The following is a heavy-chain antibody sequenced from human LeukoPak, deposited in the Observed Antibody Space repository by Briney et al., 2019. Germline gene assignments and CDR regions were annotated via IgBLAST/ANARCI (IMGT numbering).Heavy chain of an antibody. CDR1: GXXXXSYX. CDR2: ISGSGDNT. V-gene: IGHV3-23*01. CDR3: AKGSYYDSSGSFYFDY. J-gene: IGHJ4*02. D-gene: IGHD3-22*01. Sequence: GXXXXSYXXSWVRQAPGKGLEXXSGISGSGDNTYYADSVKGRFTISRDNSKNTLYVQVNSLGTEDTAAYYCAKGSYYDSSGSFYFDYWGQGTLVTVSS.